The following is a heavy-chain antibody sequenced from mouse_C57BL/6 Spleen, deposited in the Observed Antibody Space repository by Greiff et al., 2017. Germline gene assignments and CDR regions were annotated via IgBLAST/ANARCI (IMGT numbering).Heavy chain of an antibody. CDR1: GYSFTGYY. CDR3: ARGGLGRLGFAY. J-gene: IGHJ3*01. Sequence: EVQLQQSGPELVKPGASVKISCKASGYSFTGYYMNWVKQSPEKSLEWIGEINPSTGGTTYNQKFKAKATLTVDKSSSAAYMQLKGLTSEDSAVYYCARGGLGRLGFAYWGQGTLVTVSA. CDR2: INPSTGGT. V-gene: IGHV1-42*01. D-gene: IGHD4-1*01.